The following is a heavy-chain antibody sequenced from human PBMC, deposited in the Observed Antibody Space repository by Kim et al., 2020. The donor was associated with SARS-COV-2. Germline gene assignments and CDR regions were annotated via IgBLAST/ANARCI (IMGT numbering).Heavy chain of an antibody. CDR3: ARDLGTASYRRVSGAFDI. Sequence: SETLSLICTSSGGALRGNYWSWLRQPPGRGVEWLGFVYSSGSTNYNPSLKSRVTISIDTSKNQFSLKLTSVTAADTAVYYCARDLGTASYRRVSGAFDIWGQGTLVTVSS. CDR1: GGALRGNY. J-gene: IGHJ3*02. D-gene: IGHD1-1*01. V-gene: IGHV4-59*01. CDR2: VYSSGST.